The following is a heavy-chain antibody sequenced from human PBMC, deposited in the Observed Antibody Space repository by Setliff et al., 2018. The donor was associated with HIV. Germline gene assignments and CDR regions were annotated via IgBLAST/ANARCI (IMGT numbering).Heavy chain of an antibody. J-gene: IGHJ4*02. Sequence: GGSLSLSCAASGFTFSNYWISWVRQAPGKGLEWVANINQDGSEKYYLDSVKGRFTISRDNAKNSLYLQMNSLRADDTAVYYCARDSGTVVGATGPGYWGQGTQVTVSS. CDR2: INQDGSEK. CDR1: GFTFSNYW. D-gene: IGHD1-26*01. V-gene: IGHV3-7*01. CDR3: ARDSGTVVGATGPGY.